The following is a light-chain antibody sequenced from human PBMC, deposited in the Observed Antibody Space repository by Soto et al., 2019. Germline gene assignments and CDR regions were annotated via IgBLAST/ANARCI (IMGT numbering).Light chain of an antibody. J-gene: IGKJ1*01. CDR2: GAS. V-gene: IGKV3-20*01. CDR1: QSVRSSS. Sequence: EIVLTQSPGTLSLSPGDRATLSCRASQSVRSSSLAWYQQKPGQAPRLLIYGASSRATGIPDRFSGSGSGTYFTLTISGLEPEDFAVYYCQQYGSSPPRTFGQGTKVEI. CDR3: QQYGSSPPRT.